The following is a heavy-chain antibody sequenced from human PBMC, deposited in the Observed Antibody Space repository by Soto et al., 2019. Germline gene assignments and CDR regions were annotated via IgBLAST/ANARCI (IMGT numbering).Heavy chain of an antibody. J-gene: IGHJ5*02. Sequence: EVQLVESGGGLVQPGRSLRLSCAASGFTFDDYAVHWVRQAPGKGLEWVSGISWNSGSVGYADSVKGRFTISRDNAKNSLYLQMNSLRAEDTALYYCAKSVTTVAGTSWFDPWGQGTLVTVSS. V-gene: IGHV3-9*01. CDR2: ISWNSGSV. CDR3: AKSVTTVAGTSWFDP. D-gene: IGHD6-19*01. CDR1: GFTFDDYA.